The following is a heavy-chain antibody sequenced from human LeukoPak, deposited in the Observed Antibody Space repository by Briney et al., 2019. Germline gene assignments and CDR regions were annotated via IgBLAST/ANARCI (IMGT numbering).Heavy chain of an antibody. CDR3: ARTGGYMVWGVQNWFDP. CDR2: GTS. V-gene: IGHV4-39*01. CDR1: GGSISTSYY. J-gene: IGHJ5*02. D-gene: IGHD3-10*01. Sequence: SETLSLTCTVSGGSISTSYYWGWVRQAPGKGLEWIGSGTSYYNPSLKSRVTISVDTSRNQCSLKLTSVTAADTAVYYCARTGGYMVWGVQNWFDPWGQGTLVTVSS.